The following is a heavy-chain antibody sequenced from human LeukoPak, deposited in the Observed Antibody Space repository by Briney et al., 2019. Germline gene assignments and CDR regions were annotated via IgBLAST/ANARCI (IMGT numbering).Heavy chain of an antibody. J-gene: IGHJ6*02. V-gene: IGHV3-53*01. D-gene: IGHD3-22*01. CDR1: GFTVSNNY. CDR3: ARDRYYYDSSGYWGQINYYYYYGMDV. CDR2: IYRDGST. Sequence: GGSLRLSCAASGFTVSNNYMNWVRQPPGKGLEWVSVIYRDGSTYYADSVKGRFTISRDNSKNTLYLQMNSLRAEDTAVYYCARDRYYYDSSGYWGQINYYYYYGMDVWGQGTTVTVSS.